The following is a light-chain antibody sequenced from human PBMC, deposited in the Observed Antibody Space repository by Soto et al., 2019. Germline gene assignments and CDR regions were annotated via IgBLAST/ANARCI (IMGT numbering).Light chain of an antibody. Sequence: ESVLTQSPGTLSLSPGERATLSCRASQTVNSKFLNWYQHKPGQAPRLLIYGAFIRATGIPDRFSGSRSGTDFALTITGLEPEDSAVYFCQEFDDSRPALTFGRRTKLEI. CDR1: QTVNSKF. V-gene: IGKV3-20*01. J-gene: IGKJ2*01. CDR2: GAF. CDR3: QEFDDSRPALT.